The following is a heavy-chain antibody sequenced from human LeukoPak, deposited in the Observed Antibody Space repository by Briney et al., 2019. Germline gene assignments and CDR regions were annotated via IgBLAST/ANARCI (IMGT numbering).Heavy chain of an antibody. CDR1: GYTFTSYA. Sequence: ASVKVSCKASGYTFTSYAMHWVRQAPGQRLEWMGWINAGNGNTKYSQEFQGRVTITADESTSTAYMELNSLRSEDTAMYYCARGPWNYDSSGYYFLWFDPWGQGTLVTVSS. V-gene: IGHV1-3*03. CDR3: ARGPWNYDSSGYYFLWFDP. D-gene: IGHD3-22*01. J-gene: IGHJ5*02. CDR2: INAGNGNT.